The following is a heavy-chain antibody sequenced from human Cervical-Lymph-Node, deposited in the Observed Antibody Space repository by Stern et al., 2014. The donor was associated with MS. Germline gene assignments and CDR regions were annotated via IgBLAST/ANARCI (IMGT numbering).Heavy chain of an antibody. CDR2: IHSSGST. Sequence: QVQLQESGPGLVKPSETLSLTCTVSGGSIRRYYWSWIRQPPGKGLAWIGYIHSSGSTNYKSSLKSRVTISVDTSKNQFSLKLNSVTAADTAVYYCARGAETATPWDFWGQGTLVTVSS. J-gene: IGHJ4*02. CDR1: GGSIRRYY. D-gene: IGHD5-24*01. CDR3: ARGAETATPWDF. V-gene: IGHV4-59*01.